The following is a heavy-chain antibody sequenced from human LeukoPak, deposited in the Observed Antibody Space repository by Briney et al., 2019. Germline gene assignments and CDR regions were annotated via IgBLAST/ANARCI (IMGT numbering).Heavy chain of an antibody. J-gene: IGHJ5*02. CDR3: ARAYSSSWYWNWFDP. D-gene: IGHD6-13*01. CDR2: IYNSGST. V-gene: IGHV4-38-2*01. CDR1: GGSFSAYY. Sequence: SETLSLTCAVYGGSFSAYYWGWIRQAPGKGLEWIGSIYNSGSTYYNPSLKSRVTISVDMSKNQFSLKMSSVTAADTAVYYCARAYSSSWYWNWFDPWGQGTLVTVSS.